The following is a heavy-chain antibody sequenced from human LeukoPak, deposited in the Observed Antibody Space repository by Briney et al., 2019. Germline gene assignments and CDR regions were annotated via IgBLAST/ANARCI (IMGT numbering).Heavy chain of an antibody. CDR1: GFTFSSYG. CDR2: IWYDGSNK. CDR3: AKDGATVTHNWFDP. Sequence: PGGSLRLSCAASGFTFSSYGMHWVRQAPGKGLEWVAVIWYDGSNKYYADSVKGRFTISRDNSKNTLYLQMNSLRAEDTAVYYCAKDGATVTHNWFDPWGQGTLVTVSS. V-gene: IGHV3-33*06. D-gene: IGHD4-11*01. J-gene: IGHJ5*02.